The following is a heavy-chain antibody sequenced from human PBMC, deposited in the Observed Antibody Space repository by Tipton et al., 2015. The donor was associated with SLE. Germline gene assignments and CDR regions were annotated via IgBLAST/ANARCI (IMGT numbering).Heavy chain of an antibody. Sequence: LRLSCSVYGDSLSGQYWSWIRQPPGKGLEWIGEVFRGGSTNYSPSLESRVTITVDMSKNQFSLRLISVTAADTAVYYCARGCSSSTCEPFYLFGMDVWGQGTTVTVSS. CDR3: ARGCSSSTCEPFYLFGMDV. CDR1: GDSLSGQY. D-gene: IGHD2-2*01. CDR2: VFRGGST. V-gene: IGHV4-34*01. J-gene: IGHJ6*02.